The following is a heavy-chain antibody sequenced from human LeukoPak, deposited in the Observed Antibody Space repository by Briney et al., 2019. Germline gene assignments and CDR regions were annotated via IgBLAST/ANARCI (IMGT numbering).Heavy chain of an antibody. V-gene: IGHV1-8*03. CDR2: MNPNSGNT. Sequence: ASVKVSCKASGYTFTSYDINWVRQATGQGLEWMGWMNPNSGNTGYAQKFQGRVTITRNTSISTAYMEVSSLRSEDTAVYYCARGNYDFWSGPLGPYYYYYMDVWGKGTTVTVSS. J-gene: IGHJ6*03. CDR3: ARGNYDFWSGPLGPYYYYYMDV. D-gene: IGHD3-3*01. CDR1: GYTFTSYD.